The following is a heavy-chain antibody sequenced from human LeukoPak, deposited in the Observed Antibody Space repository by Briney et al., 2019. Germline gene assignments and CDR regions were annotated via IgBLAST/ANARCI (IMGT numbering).Heavy chain of an antibody. D-gene: IGHD3-10*01. CDR1: GYTFTSYG. CDR2: ISAYNGNT. CDR3: ARVYGSGSYHYYYYMDV. V-gene: IGHV1-18*01. Sequence: GASVKVSCKASGYTFTSYGISWVRQAPGQGLEWMGWISAYNGNTNYAQKLQGRVTMTTDTSTSTAYMELRSLRSDDTAVYYCARVYGSGSYHYYYYMDVWGKGTTVTVSS. J-gene: IGHJ6*03.